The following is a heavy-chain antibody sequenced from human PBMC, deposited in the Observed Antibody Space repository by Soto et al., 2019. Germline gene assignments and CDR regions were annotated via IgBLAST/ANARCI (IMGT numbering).Heavy chain of an antibody. CDR2: IRSKAYGGTT. V-gene: IGHV3-49*04. CDR3: TRERLYYDSSGYRPRPLLDAFDI. CDR1: GFTFGDYA. Sequence: HPGGSLRLSCTASGFTFGDYAMSWVRQAPGKGLEWVGFIRSKAYGGTTEYAASVKGRFTISRDDSKSIAYLQMNSLKTEDTAVYYCTRERLYYDSSGYRPRPLLDAFDIWGQGAMVTVSS. D-gene: IGHD3-22*01. J-gene: IGHJ3*02.